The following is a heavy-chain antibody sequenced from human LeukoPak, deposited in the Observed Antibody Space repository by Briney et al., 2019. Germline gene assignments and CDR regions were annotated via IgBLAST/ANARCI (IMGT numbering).Heavy chain of an antibody. V-gene: IGHV4-34*01. J-gene: IGHJ6*03. CDR1: GGSFSGYY. D-gene: IGHD6-6*01. CDR2: INHSGST. CDR3: ARVPYSSSSEAYYYYYMDV. Sequence: SETLSLTCAVYGGSFSGYYWSWIRQPPGKGLEWIGEINHSGSTNYNPSLKSRVTISVDTSKNQFSLKLSSVTAADTAVYYCARVPYSSSSEAYYYYYMDVWGKGTTVTVSS.